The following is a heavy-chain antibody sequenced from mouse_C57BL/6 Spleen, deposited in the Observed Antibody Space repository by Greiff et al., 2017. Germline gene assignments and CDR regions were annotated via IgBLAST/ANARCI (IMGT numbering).Heavy chain of an antibody. V-gene: IGHV1-52*01. CDR2: IDPSDSET. CDR1: GYTFTSYW. J-gene: IGHJ2*01. D-gene: IGHD2-1*01. Sequence: VQLQQPGAELVRPGSSVKLSCKASGYTFTSYWMHWVKQRPIQGLEWIGNIDPSDSETHYNQKFKDKATLTVDKSSSTAYMQLSSLTSEDSAVYYCARHGNYFYYFDYWGQGTTLTVSS. CDR3: ARHGNYFYYFDY.